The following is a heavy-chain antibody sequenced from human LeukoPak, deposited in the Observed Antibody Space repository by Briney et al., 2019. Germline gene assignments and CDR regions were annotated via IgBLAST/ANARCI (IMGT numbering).Heavy chain of an antibody. Sequence: ASVKVSCKASVYTFTGYYMHWVRQAPGQGLEWMGWINPNSGGTNYAQKFQGRVTMTRDTSISTAYMELSRLRSDDTAVYYWARSKGDDVFDIWGQGTMVTVSS. CDR2: INPNSGGT. D-gene: IGHD3-16*01. CDR1: VYTFTGYY. V-gene: IGHV1-2*02. J-gene: IGHJ3*02. CDR3: ARSKGDDVFDI.